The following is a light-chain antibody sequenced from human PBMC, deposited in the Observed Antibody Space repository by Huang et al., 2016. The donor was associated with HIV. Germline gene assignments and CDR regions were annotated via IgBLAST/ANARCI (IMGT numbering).Light chain of an antibody. CDR3: QQYNNGPPWT. J-gene: IGKJ1*01. V-gene: IGKV3-15*01. Sequence: EIVMTQSPATLSVTPGEGATLSCRATQSVSVNLAWYQQKPGQAPRLLIHSASTRATGIPVRFSGGGSGTEFTLTISRLHSEDSAVYYCQQYNNGPPWTFGQGTKVEIK. CDR1: QSVSVN. CDR2: SAS.